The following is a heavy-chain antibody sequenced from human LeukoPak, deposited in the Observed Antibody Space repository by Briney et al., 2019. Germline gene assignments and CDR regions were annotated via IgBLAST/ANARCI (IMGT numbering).Heavy chain of an antibody. D-gene: IGHD2-21*02. CDR1: GDSINIEY. J-gene: IGHJ4*02. CDR3: ATLRGASTAVFDS. CDR2: SHHSGSGT. Sequence: ASETLSLTCTVSGDSINIEYWSWIRQPPGKGLELVGYSHHSGSGTNYSPSLKSRLTISVDTSKRQISLKPSSVTAADTALYYCATLRGASTAVFDSWGQGILVTVSS. V-gene: IGHV4-4*09.